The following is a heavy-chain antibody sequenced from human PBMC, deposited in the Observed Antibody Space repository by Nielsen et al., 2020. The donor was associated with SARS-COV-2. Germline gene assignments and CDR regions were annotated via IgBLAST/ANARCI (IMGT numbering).Heavy chain of an antibody. D-gene: IGHD5-24*01. CDR3: ARGQGYSQFDY. CDR1: GYTFTGYY. Sequence: ASVKVSCKASGYTFTGYYMHWVRQAPGQGLEWMGRINPNSGGTNYAQKFQGRVTMTRDTSTSTVYMELSSLRSEDTAVYYCARGQGYSQFDYWGQGTLVTVSS. J-gene: IGHJ4*02. V-gene: IGHV1-2*06. CDR2: INPNSGGT.